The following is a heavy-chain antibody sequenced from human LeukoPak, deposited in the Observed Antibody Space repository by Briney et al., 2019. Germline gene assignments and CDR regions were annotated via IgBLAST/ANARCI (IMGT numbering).Heavy chain of an antibody. D-gene: IGHD3-22*01. J-gene: IGHJ4*02. CDR2: ISGGGSST. Sequence: GESLRLSCAASGFSFSVYAMTWVRQAPGKGLEWVSSISGGGSSTYYADSVKGRFTISRDNSKDTLYLQMSSVRVDDTAVYYCARDRGRYYDSRGFYWGYYFDSWGQGILVTVST. CDR1: GFSFSVYA. CDR3: ARDRGRYYDSRGFYWGYYFDS. V-gene: IGHV3-23*01.